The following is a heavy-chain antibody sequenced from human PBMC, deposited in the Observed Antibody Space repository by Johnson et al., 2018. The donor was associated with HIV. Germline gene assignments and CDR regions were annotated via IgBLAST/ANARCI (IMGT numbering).Heavy chain of an antibody. Sequence: QVLLVESGGGLVQPGGSLRLSCAASGFTFSRKAMHWVRHTPGKGLEWVAVISYDGSSKYYADSVKGRFTISRDNSKNTLYLQMNSLRAEDTAVYYCAKGVVPAAADAFDIWGQGTMVTVSS. CDR1: GFTFSRKA. CDR2: ISYDGSSK. D-gene: IGHD2-2*01. CDR3: AKGVVPAAADAFDI. J-gene: IGHJ3*02. V-gene: IGHV3-30*04.